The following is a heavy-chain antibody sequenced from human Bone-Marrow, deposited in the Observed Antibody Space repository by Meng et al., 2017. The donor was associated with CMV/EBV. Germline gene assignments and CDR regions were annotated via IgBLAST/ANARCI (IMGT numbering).Heavy chain of an antibody. V-gene: IGHV4-34*01. D-gene: IGHD5-12*01. Sequence: GSLRLSCADYGGSFTGYFWTWIRQPPGKGLEWVGEINHSGNTDYNASLKSRLTISIDTSKNQFSLKLNSLTAADTAIYYCARGLPHTIFVIVASHFDYWGQGTLVPVSS. CDR3: ARGLPHTIFVIVASHFDY. J-gene: IGHJ4*02. CDR1: GGSFTGYF. CDR2: INHSGNT.